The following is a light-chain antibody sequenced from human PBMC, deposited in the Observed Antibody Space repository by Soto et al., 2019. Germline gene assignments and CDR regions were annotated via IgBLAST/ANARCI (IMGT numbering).Light chain of an antibody. CDR2: SNN. CDR3: SARDGSLNGYV. CDR1: DSNIGRHS. V-gene: IGLV1-44*01. J-gene: IGLJ1*01. Sequence: QSVLTQPPSASGTPGQRVTISCSGSDSNIGRHSVNWYQQLPGTAPRVLIYSNNQRPSGVPGRFSGSKSGTSASLAISGLQSEDEAEYYCSARDGSLNGYVFGTGTKLTVL.